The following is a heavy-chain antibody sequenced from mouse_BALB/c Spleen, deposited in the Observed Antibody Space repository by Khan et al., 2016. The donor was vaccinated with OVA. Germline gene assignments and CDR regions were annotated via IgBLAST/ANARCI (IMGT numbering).Heavy chain of an antibody. CDR2: ISYSGST. V-gene: IGHV3-2*02. Sequence: EVQLVESGPGLVKPSQSLSLTCTVTGYSITSDYAWNWIRQFPGNELEWMGYISYSGSTSYNPSLKSRISITRDTSKNQFFLQLNSVTTEDTATYYCARGDYFDYWGQGTTLTVSS. CDR3: ARGDYFDY. J-gene: IGHJ2*01. CDR1: GYSITSDYA.